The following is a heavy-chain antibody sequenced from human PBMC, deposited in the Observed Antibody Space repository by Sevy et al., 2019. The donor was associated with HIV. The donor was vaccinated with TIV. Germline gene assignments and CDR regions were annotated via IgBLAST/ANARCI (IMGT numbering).Heavy chain of an antibody. Sequence: GGSLRLSCAASGFTFSDYYMSWIRQAPGKGLEWVSYISSSSYTNYADSVKGRFTISRDNAKNSLYLQMNSLRAEDTAVYYCARDQYSSSWDDAFDIWGQGTMVTVSS. J-gene: IGHJ3*02. CDR2: ISSSSYT. V-gene: IGHV3-11*06. CDR3: ARDQYSSSWDDAFDI. CDR1: GFTFSDYY. D-gene: IGHD6-13*01.